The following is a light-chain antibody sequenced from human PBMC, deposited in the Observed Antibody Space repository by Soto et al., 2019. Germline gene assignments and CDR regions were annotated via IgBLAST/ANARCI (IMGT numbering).Light chain of an antibody. CDR2: YAS. V-gene: IGKV3-15*01. CDR1: ESVHSN. CDR3: QHYSNWPPT. Sequence: EMVMTQSPATLSVSPGERVTLSCRASESVHSNLAWYQQKPGQGPSLLIYYASTRVTGVPGRFSGSGSGTEFTLTISSLQSEDFGVYYCQHYSNWPPTFGPGTKGEIK. J-gene: IGKJ3*01.